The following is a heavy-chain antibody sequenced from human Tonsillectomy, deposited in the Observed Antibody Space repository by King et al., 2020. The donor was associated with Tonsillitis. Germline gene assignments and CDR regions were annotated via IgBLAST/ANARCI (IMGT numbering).Heavy chain of an antibody. CDR2: ISSSSSYI. Sequence: VQLVESGGGLVKPGGSLRLSCAASGFTFSSYSMNWVRQAPGKGLEWVSSISSSSSYIYYADSVKGRFTISRDNAKNSLYLQMNSLRAEDTAVYYCARDHLTYYDSSGYIDYWVQGTLVTVPS. CDR3: ARDHLTYYDSSGYIDY. J-gene: IGHJ4*02. CDR1: GFTFSSYS. V-gene: IGHV3-21*01. D-gene: IGHD3-22*01.